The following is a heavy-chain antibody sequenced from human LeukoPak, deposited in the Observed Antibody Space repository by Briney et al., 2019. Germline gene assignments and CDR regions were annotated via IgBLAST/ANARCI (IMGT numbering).Heavy chain of an antibody. D-gene: IGHD3-16*01. V-gene: IGHV4-4*07. CDR1: GGSISNYY. CDR3: ARWNYGGLSD. J-gene: IGHJ4*02. Sequence: SETLSLTCTVSGGSISNYYWSWFRQPAGKGLEWIGRIYISGSTNYNASLKSRVTMSVDTSKNQFSLKLSSVAAADTAVYECARWNYGGLSDWGKGTLVTVSS. CDR2: IYISGST.